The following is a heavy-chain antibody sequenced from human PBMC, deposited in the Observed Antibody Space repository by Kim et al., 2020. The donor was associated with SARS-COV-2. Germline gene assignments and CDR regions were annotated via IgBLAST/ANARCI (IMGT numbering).Heavy chain of an antibody. CDR2: ISYDGSNK. CDR1: GFTFSSYG. J-gene: IGHJ6*02. Sequence: GGSLRLSCAASGFTFSSYGMHWVRQAPGKGLEWVAVISYDGSNKYYADSVKGRFTISRDNSKNTLYLQMNSLRAEDTAVYYCAKAVGSSWYIRYYYYYGIDVWGQGTTVTVSS. V-gene: IGHV3-30*18. CDR3: AKAVGSSWYIRYYYYYGIDV. D-gene: IGHD6-13*01.